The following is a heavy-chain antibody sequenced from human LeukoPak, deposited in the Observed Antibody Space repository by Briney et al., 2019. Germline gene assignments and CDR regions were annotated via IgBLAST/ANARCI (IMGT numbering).Heavy chain of an antibody. J-gene: IGHJ3*02. V-gene: IGHV4-59*08. Sequence: SETLSLTCTVSGGSISSYYWSWIRQPPGKGLEWIGYIYYSGSTNYNPALKSRVTISVDTSKNQFSLKLSSVTAADTAVYYCASLSGDYRAYAFDIWGQGTMVTVSS. D-gene: IGHD4-17*01. CDR2: IYYSGST. CDR1: GGSISSYY. CDR3: ASLSGDYRAYAFDI.